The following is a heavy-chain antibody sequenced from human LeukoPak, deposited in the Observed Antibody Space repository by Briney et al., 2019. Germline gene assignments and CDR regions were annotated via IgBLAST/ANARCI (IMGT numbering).Heavy chain of an antibody. CDR3: AKLGYCSGGSCYSSPQDAFDI. V-gene: IGHV3-23*01. D-gene: IGHD2-15*01. CDR2: ISGSGGST. Sequence: GGSLRLSCAASGFTFSSYAMSWVRQAPGKGLEWVSAISGSGGSTYYADSVKGRFTISRDNSKNTLYLQMNSLRAEDTAVYYCAKLGYCSGGSCYSSPQDAFDIWGQGTMVTVSS. J-gene: IGHJ3*02. CDR1: GFTFSSYA.